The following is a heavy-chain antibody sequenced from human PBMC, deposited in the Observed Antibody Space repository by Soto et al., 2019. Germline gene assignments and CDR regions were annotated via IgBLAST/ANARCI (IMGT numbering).Heavy chain of an antibody. Sequence: ASVKVSCKVSGYTLTELSMHWVRQAPGKGLEWMGGFDPEDGETIYAQKLQGRVTMTTDTSTSTAYMELRSLRSDDTAVYYCARDSSGWYYYWGQGTLVTVSS. CDR1: GYTLTELS. J-gene: IGHJ4*02. D-gene: IGHD6-19*01. CDR2: FDPEDGET. V-gene: IGHV1-24*01. CDR3: ARDSSGWYYY.